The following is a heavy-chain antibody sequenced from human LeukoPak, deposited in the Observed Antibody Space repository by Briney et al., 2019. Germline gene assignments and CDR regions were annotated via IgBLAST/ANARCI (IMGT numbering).Heavy chain of an antibody. J-gene: IGHJ4*02. V-gene: IGHV3-64D*09. CDR1: GFTFSSHV. CDR2: ISSNGGST. D-gene: IGHD3-10*01. CDR3: VKGGDYYGSGSYGWVDY. Sequence: GGSLRLSCSASGFTFSSHVMHWVRQAPGKGLEYVSAISSNGGSTDYADPVKGRFTISRDNSKNTLYLQMSSLRAEDTAVYYCVKGGDYYGSGSYGWVDYWGQGTLVTVSS.